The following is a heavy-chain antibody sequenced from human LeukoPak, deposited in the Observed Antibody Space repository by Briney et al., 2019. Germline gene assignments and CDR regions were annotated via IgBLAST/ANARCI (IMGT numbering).Heavy chain of an antibody. D-gene: IGHD3-22*01. CDR1: GYTFTGYY. V-gene: IGHV1-2*02. CDR3: TRHNYYEDGFDY. CDR2: INPNSGGT. Sequence: ASVKVSCKASGYTFTGYYMHWVRQAPGQGLEWMGWINPNSGGTNYAQKFQGRVTMTRDTSISTAYMELSRLRSDDTAVYYCTRHNYYEDGFDYWGQGTLVTVSS. J-gene: IGHJ4*02.